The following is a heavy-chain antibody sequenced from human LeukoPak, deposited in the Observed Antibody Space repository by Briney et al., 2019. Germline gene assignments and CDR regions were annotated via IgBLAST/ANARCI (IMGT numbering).Heavy chain of an antibody. CDR2: INPSRGST. Sequence: ASVKVSCKASGYTFTRYYMHWVRQAPGQGLEWMGIINPSRGSTSYAQKFQGRVTMTRDMSTSTVYMELSSLRSEDTAVYYCARDGASGSPFDYWGQGTLVTVSS. CDR3: ARDGASGSPFDY. V-gene: IGHV1-46*01. D-gene: IGHD1-26*01. CDR1: GYTFTRYY. J-gene: IGHJ4*02.